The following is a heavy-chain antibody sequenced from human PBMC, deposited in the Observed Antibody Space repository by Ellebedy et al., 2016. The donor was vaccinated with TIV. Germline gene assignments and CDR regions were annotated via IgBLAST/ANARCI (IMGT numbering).Heavy chain of an antibody. CDR3: AKPTVVWFGERDEMGFDC. Sequence: GGSLRLXXAASGFTFRSYGMHSVRQAPGKGLECAAVILYAGSSKYYGDSVKGRFTISRDNSKNTLYLQMNSLRPQDTAVYYCAKPTVVWFGERDEMGFDCWGQGTLVTVSS. J-gene: IGHJ4*02. CDR1: GFTFRSYG. V-gene: IGHV3-30*18. CDR2: ILYAGSSK. D-gene: IGHD3-10*01.